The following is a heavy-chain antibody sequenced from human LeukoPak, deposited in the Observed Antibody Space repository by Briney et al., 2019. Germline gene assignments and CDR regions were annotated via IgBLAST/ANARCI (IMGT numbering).Heavy chain of an antibody. V-gene: IGHV2-5*02. Sequence: SGPTLVNPTQTLTLTCTFSGFSLSTSGVGVGWIRQPPGKALEWLALIYWDDDKRYSPSLKSRLTITKDTFKNQVVLTMTNMDPVDTATYYCAHRRREYDFWSGYYKDACFDYWGQGTLVTVSS. CDR1: GFSLSTSGVG. D-gene: IGHD3-3*01. CDR2: IYWDDDK. CDR3: AHRRREYDFWSGYYKDACFDY. J-gene: IGHJ4*02.